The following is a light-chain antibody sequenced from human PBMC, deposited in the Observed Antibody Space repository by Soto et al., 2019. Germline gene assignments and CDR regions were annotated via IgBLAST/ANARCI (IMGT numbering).Light chain of an antibody. J-gene: IGKJ1*01. V-gene: IGKV1-5*03. CDR2: KAS. CDR3: QQYSGPSPWT. Sequence: DIQMTQSPSTLSASVGDSVTITCRASQSISSWLAWYQQKPGTAPKLLIYKASNLESGVPSRFSGSGSGTEFTLTISSLQPDDFATYYCQQYSGPSPWTFGQGTRVEI. CDR1: QSISSW.